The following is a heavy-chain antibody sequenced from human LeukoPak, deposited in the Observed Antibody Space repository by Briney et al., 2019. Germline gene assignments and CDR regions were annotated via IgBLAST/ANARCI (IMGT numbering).Heavy chain of an antibody. CDR1: GGSFSGYS. CDR2: LNHYGTT. D-gene: IGHD3-3*01. V-gene: IGHV4-34*01. J-gene: IGHJ4*02. CDR3: ARGLRSVYYKGSYFDY. Sequence: TSETLSLTCAVYGGSFSGYSWTWIRQPPGKGLEWIGELNHYGTTNYNPSLKSRVTISVDTSKNQFSLKLSSVTAADTALYFCARGLRSVYYKGSYFDYWGQGALVTVSS.